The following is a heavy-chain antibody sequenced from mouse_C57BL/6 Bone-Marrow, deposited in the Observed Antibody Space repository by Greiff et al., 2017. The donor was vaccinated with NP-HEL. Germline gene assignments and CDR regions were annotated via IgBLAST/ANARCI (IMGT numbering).Heavy chain of an antibody. J-gene: IGHJ2*01. D-gene: IGHD2-12*01. V-gene: IGHV5-4*01. CDR1: GFTFSSYA. CDR2: ISDGGSYT. CDR3: ARGYSYYFDY. Sequence: EVQLVESGGGLVKPGGSLKLSCAASGFTFSSYAMSWVRQTPEKRLEWVATISDGGSYTYYPDNVKGRFTISRDNAKNNLYLQMSHLKSEDTAMYYCARGYSYYFDYWGQGTTLTVSS.